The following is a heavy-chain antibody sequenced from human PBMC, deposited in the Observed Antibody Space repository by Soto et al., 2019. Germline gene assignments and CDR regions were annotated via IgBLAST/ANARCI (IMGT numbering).Heavy chain of an antibody. J-gene: IGHJ5*02. V-gene: IGHV1-8*01. CDR2: MNPNSGNT. CDR3: ASGGSSWYREVHWFDP. CDR1: GYTFTSYD. Sequence: QVQLVQSGAEVKKPGASVKVSCKASGYTFTSYDINWVRQATGQGLEWMGWMNPNSGNTGYAQKFQGRVTMTRNTSISTAYMELSSLRSEDTAVYYCASGGSSWYREVHWFDPWGQGTLVTVSS. D-gene: IGHD6-13*01.